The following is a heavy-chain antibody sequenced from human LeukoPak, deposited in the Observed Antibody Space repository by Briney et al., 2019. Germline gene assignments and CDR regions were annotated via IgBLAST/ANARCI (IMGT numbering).Heavy chain of an antibody. D-gene: IGHD3-22*01. CDR2: ITASGAST. V-gene: IGHV3-23*01. Sequence: PGGSLRLSCAGSGFTFMKYSMTWARQAPGKGLEWVSAITASGASTDYADSVKGRFTISRDNSKNTLYLQLNSLRAEDTAVYYCAKRSAESSGYFEHWGQGALVSVSS. CDR1: GFTFMKYS. J-gene: IGHJ4*02. CDR3: AKRSAESSGYFEH.